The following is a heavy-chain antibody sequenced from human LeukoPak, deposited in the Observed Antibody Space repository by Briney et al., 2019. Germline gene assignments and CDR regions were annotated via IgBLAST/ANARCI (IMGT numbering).Heavy chain of an antibody. J-gene: IGHJ5*02. D-gene: IGHD2-21*01. Sequence: SETLSLTCVVYGGSFSGYYWSWIRQPPGKGLEWIGEINHSGSTNYNPSLKSRVTISVDTSKNQFSLKLSSVTAADTAVYYCARRLARGGWFDPWGQGTLVTVSS. CDR3: ARRLARGGWFDP. CDR2: INHSGST. CDR1: GGSFSGYY. V-gene: IGHV4-34*01.